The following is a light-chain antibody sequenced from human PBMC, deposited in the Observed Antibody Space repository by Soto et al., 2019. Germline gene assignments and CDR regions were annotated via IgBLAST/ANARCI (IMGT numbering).Light chain of an antibody. V-gene: IGLV2-11*01. CDR2: EVN. CDR3: CSYADSYTYV. J-gene: IGLJ1*01. CDR1: SSDVGGYNY. Sequence: QSVLTQPHSLSASPGQSVTISCTRTSSDVGGYNYVSWYQHHPGKAPKLMIYEVNKRPSGVPDRFSGSKSGNTASLTISGLQAEDEADYYCCSYADSYTYVFGIGTKVTVL.